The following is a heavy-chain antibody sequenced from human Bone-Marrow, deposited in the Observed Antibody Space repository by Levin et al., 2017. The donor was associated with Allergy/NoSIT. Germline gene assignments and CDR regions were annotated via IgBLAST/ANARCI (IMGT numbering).Heavy chain of an antibody. J-gene: IGHJ4*02. CDR2: IYYSGTT. D-gene: IGHD6-19*01. CDR3: ARDSLMVAGIEF. CDR1: GGSVSSTSDY. V-gene: IGHV4-39*07. Sequence: PGGSLRLSCSVSGGSVSSTSDYWGWIRQPPGKGLEWIGAIYYSGTTYYNPSLKSRVNISLDMAKNQFSLKLTSVTAADTAVYYCARDSLMVAGIEFWGQGTLVSVSS.